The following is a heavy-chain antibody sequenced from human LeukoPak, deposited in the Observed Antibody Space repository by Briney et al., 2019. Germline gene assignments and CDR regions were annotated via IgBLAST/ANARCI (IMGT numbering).Heavy chain of an antibody. Sequence: GGSLRLSCAASGFTFSSYAMSWVRQAPGKGLEWVATISGSGVSTYYADSVKGRFTISRDNSKNTPYLQMNSLRAEDTAVYYCARGSSGWFDDNWFDPWGQGTLVTVSS. CDR2: ISGSGVST. CDR1: GFTFSSYA. D-gene: IGHD6-19*01. J-gene: IGHJ5*02. CDR3: ARGSSGWFDDNWFDP. V-gene: IGHV3-23*01.